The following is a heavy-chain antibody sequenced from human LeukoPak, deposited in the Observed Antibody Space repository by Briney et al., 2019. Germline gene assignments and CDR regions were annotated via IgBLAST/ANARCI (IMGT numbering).Heavy chain of an antibody. V-gene: IGHV3-11*06. D-gene: IGHD2/OR15-2a*01. CDR3: ARHFSPKEVSDY. J-gene: IGHJ4*02. CDR1: GFTFSDYY. CDR2: ISSSTGYT. Sequence: GGSLRLSCAASGFTFSDYYMSWLRQAPGKGLEWVSYISSSTGYTNYADSVKGRFTISRDNSKNTLYLQMNRLRVEDTAVYYCARHFSPKEVSDYWGQGTLVTVSS.